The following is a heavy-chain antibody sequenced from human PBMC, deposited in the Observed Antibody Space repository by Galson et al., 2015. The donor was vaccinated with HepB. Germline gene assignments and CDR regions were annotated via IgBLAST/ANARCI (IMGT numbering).Heavy chain of an antibody. CDR3: VRWGMQGITLDH. CDR2: IWNDGSER. D-gene: IGHD2-8*01. Sequence: SLRLSCAVSGFTFRSYGMQWARQAPGKGLEWVAVIWNDGSERHYGDSVKGRFTISRDDSKNIVYLQMNSVRGEDTAVYYCVRWGMQGITLDHWGQGTLVTVSS. CDR1: GFTFRSYG. V-gene: IGHV3-33*01. J-gene: IGHJ5*02.